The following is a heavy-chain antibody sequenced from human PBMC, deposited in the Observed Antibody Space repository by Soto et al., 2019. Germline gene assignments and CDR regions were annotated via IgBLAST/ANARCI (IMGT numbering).Heavy chain of an antibody. CDR3: AHRRAYSGSYSFTNWFDP. Sequence: QITLKESGPTLVKPTQTLTLTCTFSGFSLTTPGVGVGWIRQPPGKALEWLGIIYWNDDERYSPSLTSRLTTTKDTSKNQVVLTLTNMDPVDTATYYCAHRRAYSGSYSFTNWFDPWGPGTLVTVSS. V-gene: IGHV2-5*01. CDR2: IYWNDDE. CDR1: GFSLTTPGVG. J-gene: IGHJ5*02. D-gene: IGHD1-26*01.